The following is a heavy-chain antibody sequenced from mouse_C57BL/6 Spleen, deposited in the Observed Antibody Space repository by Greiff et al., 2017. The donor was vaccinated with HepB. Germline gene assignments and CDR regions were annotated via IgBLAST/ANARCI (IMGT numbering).Heavy chain of an antibody. CDR2: INPNNGGT. D-gene: IGHD1-1*01. CDR1: GYTFTDYN. J-gene: IGHJ4*01. CDR3: ARAAYGSSSDYYAMDY. Sequence: EVQLQQSGPELVKPGASVKMSCKASGYTFTDYNMHWVKQSHGKSLEWIGYINPNNGGTSYNQKFKGKATLTVNKSSSTAYMELRSLTSEDSAVYYCARAAYGSSSDYYAMDYWGQGTSVTVSS. V-gene: IGHV1-22*01.